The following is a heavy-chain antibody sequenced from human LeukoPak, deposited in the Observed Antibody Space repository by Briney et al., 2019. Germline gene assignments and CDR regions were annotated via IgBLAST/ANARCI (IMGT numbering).Heavy chain of an antibody. D-gene: IGHD2-2*02. J-gene: IGHJ6*03. CDR2: VYTSGST. CDR3: ARATRSCSSTSCYNYYYYMDV. V-gene: IGHV4-61*02. Sequence: SQTLSLTCTVSGGSISSGSYYWSWIRRPAGKGLEWIGRVYTSGSTNYNPSLKSRVTISVDTSKIQFSLKMSSVTVADTAVYYCARATRSCSSTSCYNYYYYMDVWGKGTTVTVSS. CDR1: GGSISSGSYY.